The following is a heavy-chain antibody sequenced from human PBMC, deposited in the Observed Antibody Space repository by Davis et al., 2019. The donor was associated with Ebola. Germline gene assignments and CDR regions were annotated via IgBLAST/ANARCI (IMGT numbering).Heavy chain of an antibody. D-gene: IGHD2-15*01. V-gene: IGHV3-66*01. CDR2: IYSGGST. CDR3: ARGYSGAGDY. CDR1: GFTVSSNY. Sequence: PGGFLRPSCAAPGFTVSSNYMSWVRQAPGKGLEWVSVIYSGGSTYYADSVKGRFTISRDNSKNTLYLQMNSLRAEDTAVYYCARGYSGAGDYWGQGTLVTVSS. J-gene: IGHJ4*02.